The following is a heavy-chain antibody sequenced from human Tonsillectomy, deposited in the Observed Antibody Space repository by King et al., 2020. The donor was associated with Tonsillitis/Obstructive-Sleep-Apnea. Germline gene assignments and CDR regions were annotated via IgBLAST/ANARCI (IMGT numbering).Heavy chain of an antibody. V-gene: IGHV3-15*01. CDR1: GFIFNNAW. CDR2: IKSKSDGGTT. CDR3: TTPYDYDYDMDV. Sequence: VQLVESGGGLVKPGGSLRLSCAASGFIFNNAWMTWVRQAPGKGLEWVGHIKSKSDGGTTDYAAPVKDRFTISRDESRNRLYLQMNSLKTEDTAVYYCTTPYDYDYDMDVWGKGTTVSVSS. J-gene: IGHJ6*03.